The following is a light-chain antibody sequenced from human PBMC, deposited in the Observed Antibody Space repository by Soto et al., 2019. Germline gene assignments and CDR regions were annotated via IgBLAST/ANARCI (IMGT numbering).Light chain of an antibody. CDR2: GAS. CDR1: QSIGKH. V-gene: IGKV1-39*01. J-gene: IGKJ5*01. Sequence: DIQMTHSPSFLSASVGDRVTITCRASQSIGKHLNWYQQKPGKAPKXPIYGASTLQSGVPSRFTGSGSGTDLTITVNSLQAEDFETYYCQQSYTSPTTFGQGTRLEIK. CDR3: QQSYTSPTT.